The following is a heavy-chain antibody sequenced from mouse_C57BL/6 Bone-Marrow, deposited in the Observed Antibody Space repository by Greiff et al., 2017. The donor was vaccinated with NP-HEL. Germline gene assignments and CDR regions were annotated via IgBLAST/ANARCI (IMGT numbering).Heavy chain of an antibody. J-gene: IGHJ4*01. CDR3: ARHYYGSSYYYAMDY. CDR2: IYPSDSET. CDR1: GYTFTSYW. V-gene: IGHV1-61*01. Sequence: QVHVKQPGAELVRPGSSVKLSCKASGYTFTSYWMDWVKQRPGQGLEWIGNIYPSDSETHYNQKFKDKATLTVDKSSSTAYMQLSSLTSEDSAVYYCARHYYGSSYYYAMDYWGQGTSVTVSS. D-gene: IGHD1-1*01.